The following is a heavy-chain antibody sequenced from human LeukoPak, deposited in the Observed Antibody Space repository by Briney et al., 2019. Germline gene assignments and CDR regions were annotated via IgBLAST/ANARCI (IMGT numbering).Heavy chain of an antibody. J-gene: IGHJ6*03. V-gene: IGHV1-18*01. CDR2: ISAYNGNT. CDR3: ARAGYCTNGVCYSRYYYYYMDV. D-gene: IGHD2-8*01. Sequence: ASVKVSCKSSGYTFTSYGISWVRQAPGQGLEWMGWISAYNGNTNYAQKLQGRVTMTTDTSTSTAYMELRSLRSDDTAVYYCARAGYCTNGVCYSRYYYYYMDVWGKGTTVTVSS. CDR1: GYTFTSYG.